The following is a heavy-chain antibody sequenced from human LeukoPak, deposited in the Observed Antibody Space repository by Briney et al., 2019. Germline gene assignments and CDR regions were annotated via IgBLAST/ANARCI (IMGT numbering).Heavy chain of an antibody. Sequence: PRASVKVSCKTSGYIFRDFGVSWVRQAPGQGLEWMGRIIPILGIANYAQKFQGRVTITADKSTSTAYMELSSLRSEDTAVYYCGILAAAVDAFDIWGQGTMVTVSS. D-gene: IGHD6-13*01. CDR3: GILAAAVDAFDI. CDR1: GYIFRDFG. CDR2: IIPILGIA. V-gene: IGHV1-69*04. J-gene: IGHJ3*02.